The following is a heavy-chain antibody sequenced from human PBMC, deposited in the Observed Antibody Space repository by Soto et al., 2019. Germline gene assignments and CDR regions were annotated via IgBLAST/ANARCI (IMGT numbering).Heavy chain of an antibody. CDR3: AKVGDVYNSFFDY. J-gene: IGHJ4*02. CDR1: GFTVTNYG. D-gene: IGHD1-1*01. Sequence: PGGSLRLSCAASGFTVTNYGMHWVRQAPGQGLEWVAVISYDGNKIYYVDSVKGRFTISRDISKNTLYLQMSSLRAEDTAVYYCAKVGDVYNSFFDYWGQGALVTVSS. V-gene: IGHV3-30*18. CDR2: ISYDGNKI.